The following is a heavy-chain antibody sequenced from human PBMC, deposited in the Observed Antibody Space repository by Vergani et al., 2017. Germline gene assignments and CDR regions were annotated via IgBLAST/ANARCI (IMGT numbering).Heavy chain of an antibody. CDR1: GGSISSYY. CDR3: ARPSRDGYNYFDY. D-gene: IGHD5-24*01. J-gene: IGHJ4*02. CDR2: IYYSGST. V-gene: IGHV4-59*01. Sequence: QVQLQESGPGLVKPSETLSLTCTVSGGSISSYYWSWIRQPPGKGLEWIGIIYYSGSTNYNPSLKSRVTISGDTSKNQFSLKLSSVTAADTAVYYCARPSRDGYNYFDYWGQGTLVTVSS.